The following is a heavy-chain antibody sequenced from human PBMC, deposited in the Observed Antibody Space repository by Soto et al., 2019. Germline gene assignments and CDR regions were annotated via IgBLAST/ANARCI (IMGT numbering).Heavy chain of an antibody. V-gene: IGHV4-31*03. CDR2: IYYSGST. CDR3: MRDSGVAPRVGKWFGNNDRDV. CDR1: GGSISSGGYY. D-gene: IGHD3-10*01. Sequence: QVQLQESGPGLVKPSQTLSLTCTVSGGSISSGGYYWSWIRQHPGKGLEWIGYIYYSGSTYYNPSLRSRVTISVDTSKSLSSLKLSAVTAADKAVCYCMRDSGVAPRVGKWFGNNDRDVGGQGTTVTVSS. J-gene: IGHJ6*01.